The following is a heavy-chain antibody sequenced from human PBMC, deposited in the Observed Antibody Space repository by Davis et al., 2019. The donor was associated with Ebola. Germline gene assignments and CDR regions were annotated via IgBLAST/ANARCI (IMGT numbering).Heavy chain of an antibody. Sequence: GESLKISCAASGFTFSSYAMSWVRQAPGKALEWLSSISGSGGSTYSADSVKGRFTISRDNSQNTLYMQMNSLRAEDTAVYYCAKPPNNIVGAIYYFDYWGQGTLVTVSS. D-gene: IGHD1-26*01. CDR1: GFTFSSYA. V-gene: IGHV3-23*01. CDR2: ISGSGGST. J-gene: IGHJ4*02. CDR3: AKPPNNIVGAIYYFDY.